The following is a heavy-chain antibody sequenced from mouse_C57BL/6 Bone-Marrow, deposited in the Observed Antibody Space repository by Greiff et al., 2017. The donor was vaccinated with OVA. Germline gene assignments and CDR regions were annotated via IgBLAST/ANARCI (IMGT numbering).Heavy chain of an antibody. CDR3: ASIPNYSSSWFAY. D-gene: IGHD1-1*01. CDR1: GYTFTDYA. CDR2: ISTYYGDA. J-gene: IGHJ3*01. V-gene: IGHV1-67*01. Sequence: QVQLQQSGPELVRPGVSVKISCKGSGYTFTDYAMHWVKQSHAKSLEWIGVISTYYGDASYNQKFKDKATMTVDKSSNTPYMQLATLTSEDSAVYYCASIPNYSSSWFAYWGQGTLVTVSA.